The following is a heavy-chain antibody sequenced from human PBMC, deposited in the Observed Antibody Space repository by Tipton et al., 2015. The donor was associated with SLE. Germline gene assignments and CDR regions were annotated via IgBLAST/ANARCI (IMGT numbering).Heavy chain of an antibody. CDR3: AASIAALTPFDY. V-gene: IGHV3-64*01. J-gene: IGHJ4*02. D-gene: IGHD6-6*01. CDR1: GFTVSSYA. CDR2: ISSTGGTT. Sequence: SLRLSCAASGFTVSSYAIHWVRQAPGKGLEYVSAISSTGGTTYYANSVKGRFTISRDNSKNTLYLQMNSLRAEDTAVYYCAASIAALTPFDYWGQGTLVTVSS.